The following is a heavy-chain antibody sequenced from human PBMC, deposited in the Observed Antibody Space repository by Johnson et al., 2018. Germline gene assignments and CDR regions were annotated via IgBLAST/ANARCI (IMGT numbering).Heavy chain of an antibody. CDR3: TARSSSSLYYYYNYMDV. CDR1: GFTFSNAW. D-gene: IGHD6-6*01. CDR2: LKSKTDGGTT. Sequence: VQLVQSGGGLVKPGGSLRLSCAASGFTFSNAWMNWVRQAPGKGLEWVGRLKSKTDGGTTDYAAPVKGRFTISRGDSKNTLYLQMNSLKTEDPAVYYCTARSSSSLYYYYNYMDVWGKGTTVTVSS. V-gene: IGHV3-15*07. J-gene: IGHJ6*03.